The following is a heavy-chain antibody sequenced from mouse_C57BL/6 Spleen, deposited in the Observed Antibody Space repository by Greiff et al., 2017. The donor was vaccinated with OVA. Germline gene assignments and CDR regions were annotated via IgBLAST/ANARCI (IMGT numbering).Heavy chain of an antibody. CDR2: ISYDGSN. CDR3: ARAVVGFDY. J-gene: IGHJ2*01. Sequence: EVQRVESGPGLVKPSQSLSLTCSVTGYSITSGYYWNWIRQFPGNKLEWMGYISYDGSNNYNPSLKNRISITRDTSKNQFFLKLNSVTTEDTATYYCARAVVGFDYWGQGTTLTVSS. CDR1: GYSITSGYY. D-gene: IGHD1-1*01. V-gene: IGHV3-6*01.